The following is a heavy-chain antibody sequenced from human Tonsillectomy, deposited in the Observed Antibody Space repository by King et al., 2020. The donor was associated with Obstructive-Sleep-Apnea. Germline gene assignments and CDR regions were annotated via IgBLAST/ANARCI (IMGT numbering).Heavy chain of an antibody. Sequence: QLVQSGAEVKKPGSSVKVSCKASGGTFSSYAISWVRQAPGQRLEWMGGIIPIFGRANYAQKFQGRGTITADESTSTAYMELSSLRSEDTAVYYCAGGYSYDYGVDVWGQGTTGTVSS. D-gene: IGHD5-18*01. CDR2: IIPIFGRA. J-gene: IGHJ6*02. CDR3: AGGYSYDYGVDV. CDR1: GGTFSSYA. V-gene: IGHV1-69*01.